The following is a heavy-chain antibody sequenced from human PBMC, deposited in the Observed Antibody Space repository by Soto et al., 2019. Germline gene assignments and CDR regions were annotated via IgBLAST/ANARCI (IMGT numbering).Heavy chain of an antibody. J-gene: IGHJ6*01. CDR3: ARSAGAGSYYYYGMDV. CDR1: GYSFTSYW. CDR2: IYPGDSDT. D-gene: IGHD1-26*01. V-gene: IGHV5-51*01. Sequence: GESLKISCKGSGYSFTSYWIGWVRQMPVKGLEWMGIIYPGDSDTRYSPSFQGQVTISANKSISTAYLQWSSLKASDTAMYYCARSAGAGSYYYYGMDVWGQGTTVTVSS.